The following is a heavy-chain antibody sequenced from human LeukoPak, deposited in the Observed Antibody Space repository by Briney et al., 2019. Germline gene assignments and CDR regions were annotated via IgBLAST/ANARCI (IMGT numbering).Heavy chain of an antibody. D-gene: IGHD3-22*01. J-gene: IGHJ4*02. Sequence: ASVKVSCKASGGTFSTYAITWVRQVPGQGLEWMGRIIPILGIANYAPKFQGRVTITADKSTSTANMELSSLRSEDTAVYYCARGRYYDSSGYNDYWGQGTLVTVSS. CDR2: IIPILGIA. CDR1: GGTFSTYA. V-gene: IGHV1-69*04. CDR3: ARGRYYDSSGYNDY.